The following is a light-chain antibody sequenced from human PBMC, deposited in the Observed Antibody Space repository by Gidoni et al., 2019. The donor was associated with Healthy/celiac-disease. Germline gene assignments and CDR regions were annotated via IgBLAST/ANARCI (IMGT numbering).Light chain of an antibody. Sequence: IVLAPSPGPLSLSPGERAHLSCRASQSVSSSYLAWYQQKPGQAPRLLIYGASSRATGSPDRFSGSGSGTDFTLTISRLEPEDFAVYYCQQYGSSTAWTFGQXTKLEIK. CDR1: QSVSSSY. CDR2: GAS. V-gene: IGKV3-20*01. J-gene: IGKJ2*02. CDR3: QQYGSSTAWT.